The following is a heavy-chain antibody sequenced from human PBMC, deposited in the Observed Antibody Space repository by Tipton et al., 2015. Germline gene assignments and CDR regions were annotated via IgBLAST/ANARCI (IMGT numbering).Heavy chain of an antibody. CDR1: GGSISSGDYY. CDR3: ASRSSVFYYGMDV. V-gene: IGHV4-30-4*01. D-gene: IGHD2-2*01. J-gene: IGHJ6*02. Sequence: LRLSCTVSGGSISSGDYYWSWIRQPPGKGLEWIGYIYYSGSTYYNPSLKSRVTISVDTSKNQFSLKLSSVTAADTAVYYCASRSSVFYYGMDVWGQGTTVTVSS. CDR2: IYYSGST.